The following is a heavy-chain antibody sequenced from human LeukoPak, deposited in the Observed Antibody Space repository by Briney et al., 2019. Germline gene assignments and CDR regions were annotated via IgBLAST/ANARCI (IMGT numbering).Heavy chain of an antibody. Sequence: GGSLRLSCAASGFTFSSYAMSWVRQAPGKGLEWVSGISGSGGSTYYGDSVKGRFTISRDNSKNMLYLQMNSLRAEDTAVYYCAKYVCGGDCYDYFDCWGQGTLVTVSS. V-gene: IGHV3-23*01. D-gene: IGHD2-21*02. CDR2: ISGSGGST. CDR3: AKYVCGGDCYDYFDC. J-gene: IGHJ4*02. CDR1: GFTFSSYA.